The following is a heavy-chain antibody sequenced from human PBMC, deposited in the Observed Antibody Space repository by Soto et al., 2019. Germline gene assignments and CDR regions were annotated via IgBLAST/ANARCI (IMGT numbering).Heavy chain of an antibody. CDR3: ARVDYGDYDNYFDY. D-gene: IGHD4-17*01. CDR1: GGSFSGYY. J-gene: IGHJ4*02. CDR2: INHSGST. V-gene: IGHV4-34*01. Sequence: PSETLSLTCAVYGGSFSGYYWSWIRQPPGKGLEWIGEINHSGSTNYNPSLKSRVTISVDTSKNQFSLKLSSVTAADTAVYYCARVDYGDYDNYFDYWGQGTLVTVSS.